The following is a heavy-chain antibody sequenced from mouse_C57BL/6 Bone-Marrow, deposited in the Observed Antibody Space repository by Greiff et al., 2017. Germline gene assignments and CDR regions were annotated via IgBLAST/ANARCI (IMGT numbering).Heavy chain of an antibody. D-gene: IGHD1-1*01. CDR3: EDYEGYFDV. CDR1: GYTFTSYG. CDR2: IYPRSGNT. V-gene: IGHV1-81*01. J-gene: IGHJ1*03. Sequence: VMLVESGAELARPGASVKLSCKASGYTFTSYGISWVKQRTGQGLEWIGEIYPRSGNTYYNEKFKGKATLTADKSSSTAYMELRSLTSEDSAVYFCEDYEGYFDVWGTGTTVTVSS.